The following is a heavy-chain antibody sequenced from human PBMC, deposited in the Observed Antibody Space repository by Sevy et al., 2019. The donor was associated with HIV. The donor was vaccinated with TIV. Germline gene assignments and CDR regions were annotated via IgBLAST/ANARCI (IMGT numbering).Heavy chain of an antibody. CDR3: ARAAGSGWYDY. J-gene: IGHJ4*02. D-gene: IGHD6-19*01. CDR1: GFTFSSYW. CDR2: IKQDGSEK. V-gene: IGHV3-7*03. Sequence: GGSLRLSCAASGFTFSSYWMSWVRQAPGKGLEWVANIKQDGSEKYYVDSVKGRFTISGDNAKNSLYLQMNSLRAEDTAVYYCARAAGSGWYDYWGQGTLVTVSS.